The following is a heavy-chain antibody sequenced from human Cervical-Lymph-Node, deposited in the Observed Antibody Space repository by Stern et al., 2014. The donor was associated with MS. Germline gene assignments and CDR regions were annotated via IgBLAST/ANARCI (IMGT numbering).Heavy chain of an antibody. CDR1: GFTFSDYY. CDR2: ISGRDGTI. J-gene: IGHJ4*02. CDR3: ARAGGSKDDF. D-gene: IGHD3-10*01. Sequence: VQLVESGGGLVKPGGSLRLSCAASGFTFSDYYMNWIRQAPGKGLEWVSYISGRDGTIFFADSVKGRYTISRVNAKKSLYLQMNSLRAEDTAVYYCARAGGSKDDFWGQGTLVTVSS. V-gene: IGHV3-11*01.